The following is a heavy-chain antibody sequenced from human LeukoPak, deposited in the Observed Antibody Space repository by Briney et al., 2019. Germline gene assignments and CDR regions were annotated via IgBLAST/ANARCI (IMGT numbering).Heavy chain of an antibody. CDR3: AREEVRGVNGGNYMDV. CDR2: IYTSGST. D-gene: IGHD3-10*01. V-gene: IGHV4-61*02. J-gene: IGHJ6*03. CDR1: SASISSGNYY. Sequence: SQTLSLTCTVSSASISSGNYYWSWIRQPAGKGLEWIGRIYTSGSTNYNPSLKSRVTISLDTSKNQLSLKLSSVTAAETAVYFCAREEVRGVNGGNYMDVWGKGTTVTVSS.